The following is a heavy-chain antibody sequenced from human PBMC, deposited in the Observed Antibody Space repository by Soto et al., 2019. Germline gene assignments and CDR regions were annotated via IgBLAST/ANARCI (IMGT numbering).Heavy chain of an antibody. J-gene: IGHJ4*02. D-gene: IGHD2-2*01. CDR2: INPSGGST. CDR1: GYTFTSYY. V-gene: IGHV1-46*01. CDR3: ARGYCSSTSCYNPSDFDY. Sequence: ASVKVSCKASGYTFTSYYMHWVRQAPGQGLEWMGIINPSGGSTSYAQKFQGRVTMTRDTSTSTVYMELSSLRSEDTAVYYCARGYCSSTSCYNPSDFDYWGQGTMVTVSS.